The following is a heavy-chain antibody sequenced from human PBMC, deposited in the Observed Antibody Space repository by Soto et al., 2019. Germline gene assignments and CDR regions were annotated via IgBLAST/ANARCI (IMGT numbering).Heavy chain of an antibody. D-gene: IGHD2-15*01. CDR2: ISGSGGTT. CDR3: AKLAGVSERGGNAIDY. J-gene: IGHJ4*02. V-gene: IGHV3-23*01. Sequence: GGSLRLSCAASGFSCSSDAMSWVRQAAGRGLEWVSAISGSGGTTYYADTVKGRFTISRNNSKNTLYLQMNSLRAEDTAVYYCAKLAGVSERGGNAIDYWGQGTLVTVSS. CDR1: GFSCSSDA.